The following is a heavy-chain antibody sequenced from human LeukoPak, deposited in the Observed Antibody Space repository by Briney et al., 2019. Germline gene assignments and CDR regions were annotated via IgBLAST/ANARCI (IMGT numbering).Heavy chain of an antibody. CDR1: GYTFTSYG. J-gene: IGHJ6*03. D-gene: IGHD5-24*01. V-gene: IGHV1-8*02. CDR3: ARNIGRWLQAYYYYYMDV. CDR2: MSPNSGST. Sequence: ASVKVSCKASGYTFTSYGMSWVRQAHGQGQEWMGWMSPNSGSTGYAKKFLGRVTMTRNTSISTAYMELSSLRSEDTAVYYCARNIGRWLQAYYYYYMDVWGKGTTVTISS.